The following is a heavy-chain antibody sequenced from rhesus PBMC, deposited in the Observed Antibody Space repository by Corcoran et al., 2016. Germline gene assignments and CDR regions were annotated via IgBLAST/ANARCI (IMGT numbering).Heavy chain of an antibody. V-gene: IGHV4-122*02. CDR3: ARWPPYSGYSSNF. D-gene: IGHD5-24*01. Sequence: QLQLQESGPGLVKPSETLSLTCAVSGYSISRGYGWSWIRQPPGKGLEWIGYISYCGSTSCNPSLNSRVTVSRDTSKHQFSLKLSALTAADTAVYYCARWPPYSGYSSNFWGQGLRVTVSS. CDR2: ISYCGST. CDR1: GYSISRGYG. J-gene: IGHJ3*01.